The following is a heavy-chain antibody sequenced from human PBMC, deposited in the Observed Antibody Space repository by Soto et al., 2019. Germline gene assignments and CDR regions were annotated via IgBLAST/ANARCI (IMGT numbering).Heavy chain of an antibody. D-gene: IGHD6-13*01. Sequence: KPSETLSLTCAVYGGSFSGYYWSWIRQPPGKGLEWIGEINHSGSTNYNPSLKSRVTISVDTSKNQFSLKLSSVTAADTAVYYCARALDSSSWSPFDYWGQGTLVTVSS. J-gene: IGHJ4*02. CDR2: INHSGST. V-gene: IGHV4-34*01. CDR1: GGSFSGYY. CDR3: ARALDSSSWSPFDY.